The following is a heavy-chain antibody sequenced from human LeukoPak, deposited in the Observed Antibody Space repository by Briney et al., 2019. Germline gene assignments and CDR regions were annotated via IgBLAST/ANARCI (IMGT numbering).Heavy chain of an antibody. CDR2: IYHSGST. CDR3: ARGGATSRRGNWFDP. V-gene: IGHV4-38-2*02. J-gene: IGHJ5*02. Sequence: SETLSLTCTVSGYSISSGYYWGWIRQPPGKGLEWIGSIYHSGSTYYNPSLKSRVTISVDTSKNQFSLKPSSVTAADTAVYYCARGGATSRRGNWFDPWGQGTLVTVSS. CDR1: GYSISSGYY. D-gene: IGHD1-26*01.